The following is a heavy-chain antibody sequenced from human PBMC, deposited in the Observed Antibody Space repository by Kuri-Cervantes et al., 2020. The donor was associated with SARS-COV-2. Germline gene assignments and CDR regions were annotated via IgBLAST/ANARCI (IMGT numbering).Heavy chain of an antibody. V-gene: IGHV4-34*01. D-gene: IGHD5-24*01. CDR3: ARGMDGYNYRSFDY. CDR1: GGSFSGYY. J-gene: IGHJ4*02. CDR2: INHSGST. Sequence: SETLSLTCAVYGGSFSGYYWSWIRQPPGKGLEWIGEINHSGSTNYNPSPKSRVTISVDTSKNQFSLKLSSVTAADTAVYYCARGMDGYNYRSFDYWGQGTLVTVSS.